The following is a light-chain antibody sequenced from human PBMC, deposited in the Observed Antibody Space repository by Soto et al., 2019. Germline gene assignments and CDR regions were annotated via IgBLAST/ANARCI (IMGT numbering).Light chain of an antibody. V-gene: IGKV1-5*01. CDR1: QSSSSW. Sequence: DIQMTQPPSTLCASVGDRVTITSRASQSSSSWLAWNQLKPGKAPKLLIYEASSLGSGVASTFSGSAAGREFRLTLSSLQPDECASNYWQPDNIWCTCGQGTKVE. CDR2: EAS. CDR3: QPDNIWCT. J-gene: IGKJ1*01.